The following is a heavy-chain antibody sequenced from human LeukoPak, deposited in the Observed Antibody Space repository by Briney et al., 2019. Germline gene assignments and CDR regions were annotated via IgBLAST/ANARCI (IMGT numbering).Heavy chain of an antibody. CDR1: GGSISSHY. D-gene: IGHD3-9*01. CDR3: ARVNYDILTGYYTRDYYYYYMDV. CDR2: IYYSGST. Sequence: SETLSLTCTVSGGSISSHYWSWIRQPPGKGLEWIGYIYYSGSTNYNPSLKSRVTISVDTSKNQFSLKLSSVTAADTAVCYCARVNYDILTGYYTRDYYYYYMDVWGKGTTVTVSS. V-gene: IGHV4-59*11. J-gene: IGHJ6*03.